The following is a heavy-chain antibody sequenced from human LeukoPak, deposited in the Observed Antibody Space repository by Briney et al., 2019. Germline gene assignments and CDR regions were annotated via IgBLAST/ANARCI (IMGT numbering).Heavy chain of an antibody. Sequence: QSSETLSLTCTVSGGSISSANYYWSWIRQPAGKRLEWIGRIYASGNTNYNPSLNSLVTISVDTSKNQLSLKLSSVTAADTAVYYCAGAPAGSLDWLSPFAYWGQGTLVTVSS. CDR2: IYASGNT. V-gene: IGHV4-61*02. CDR1: GGSISSANYY. CDR3: AGAPAGSLDWLSPFAY. J-gene: IGHJ4*02. D-gene: IGHD2-2*01.